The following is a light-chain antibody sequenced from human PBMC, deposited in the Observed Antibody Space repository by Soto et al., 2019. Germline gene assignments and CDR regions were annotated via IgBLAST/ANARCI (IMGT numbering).Light chain of an antibody. CDR2: VAS. V-gene: IGKV1-27*01. Sequence: DIQMTQSPSFLSASVGDRVTITCRASQDIRSSLNWYQQKPGKAPKFLIYVASSLQTGVPPRFSGSGSGTDFTLTISGLQAEDVATYYCQKYNSAPLTFGGGTKVDIK. CDR1: QDIRSS. J-gene: IGKJ4*01. CDR3: QKYNSAPLT.